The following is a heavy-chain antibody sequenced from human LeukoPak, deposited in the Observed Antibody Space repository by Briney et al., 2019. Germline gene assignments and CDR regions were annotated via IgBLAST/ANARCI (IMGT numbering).Heavy chain of an antibody. CDR3: ARQDQVGATIGDFDY. Sequence: SETLSLTCAVSGHSIRSGYYCGWIRLPPGKGLEWIGSIYHSWSTYYNPSLKSRVTISVDTSKNQISLKLSSVTAADTAVYYCARQDQVGATIGDFDYWGQGTLVTVSS. D-gene: IGHD1-26*01. CDR2: IYHSWST. CDR1: GHSIRSGYY. J-gene: IGHJ4*02. V-gene: IGHV4-38-2*01.